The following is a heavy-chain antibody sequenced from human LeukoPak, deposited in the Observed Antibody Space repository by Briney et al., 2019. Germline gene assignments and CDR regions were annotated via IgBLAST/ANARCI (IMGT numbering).Heavy chain of an antibody. D-gene: IGHD5-18*01. CDR3: ARDGTEDTAMVIGY. V-gene: IGHV4-34*01. J-gene: IGHJ4*02. CDR2: INHSGST. Sequence: SETLSLTCAVYGGSFSGYYWNWIRQPSGKGLEWIGEINHSGSTNYNPSLKSRVTISVDTSKNQFSLKLSSVTAADTAVYYCARDGTEDTAMVIGYWGQGTLVTVSS. CDR1: GGSFSGYY.